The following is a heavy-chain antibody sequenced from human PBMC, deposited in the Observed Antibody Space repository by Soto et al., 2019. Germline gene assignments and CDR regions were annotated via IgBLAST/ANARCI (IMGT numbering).Heavy chain of an antibody. J-gene: IGHJ3*02. CDR3: ARAKTSQMVRGVITLDAFDI. V-gene: IGHV4-31*03. D-gene: IGHD3-10*01. Sequence: SETLSLTCTVSGGSISSGGYYWSWIRQHPGKGLEWIGYIYYSGSTYYNPSLKSRVTISVDTSKNQFSLKLSSVTAADTAVYYCARAKTSQMVRGVITLDAFDIWGQGTMVTVSS. CDR2: IYYSGST. CDR1: GGSISSGGYY.